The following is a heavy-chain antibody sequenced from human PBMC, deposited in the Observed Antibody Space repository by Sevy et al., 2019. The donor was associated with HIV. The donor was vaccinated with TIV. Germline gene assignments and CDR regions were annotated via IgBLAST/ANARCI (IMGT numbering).Heavy chain of an antibody. J-gene: IGHJ6*03. Sequence: GESLKISCKGSGYSFTSYWISWVRQMPGKGLEWMGRIDLSDSYTNYSPSFQGHVTISADKSISTAYLQWSSLKAWDTAMYYCARLGVRYQPPSDYIDVWGKGTTVTVSS. CDR1: GYSFTSYW. D-gene: IGHD2-2*01. CDR2: IDLSDSYT. CDR3: ARLGVRYQPPSDYIDV. V-gene: IGHV5-10-1*01.